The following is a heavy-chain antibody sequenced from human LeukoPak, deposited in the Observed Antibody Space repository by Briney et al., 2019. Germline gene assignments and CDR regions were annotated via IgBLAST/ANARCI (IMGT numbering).Heavy chain of an antibody. D-gene: IGHD4-17*01. CDR3: ARESIDYGDYERFDY. V-gene: IGHV3-48*03. J-gene: IGHJ4*02. CDR1: GFTFSSYE. Sequence: PGGSLRLSCAASGFTFSSYEMNWARQAPGKGLEWVSYISSSGSTIYYADSVKGRFTISRDNAKNSLYLQMSSLRAEDTAVYYCARESIDYGDYERFDYWGQGTLVTVSS. CDR2: ISSSGSTI.